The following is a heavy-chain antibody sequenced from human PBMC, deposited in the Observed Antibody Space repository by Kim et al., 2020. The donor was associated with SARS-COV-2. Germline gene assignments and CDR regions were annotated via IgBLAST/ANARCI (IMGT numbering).Heavy chain of an antibody. V-gene: IGHV1-18*01. CDR2: ISTHNGNT. J-gene: IGHJ6*02. CDR1: GYTFTSYG. Sequence: ASVKVSCKASGYTFTSYGISWVRQAPGQGLEWMGWISTHNGNTNNAQKFQGRVTMTTDTSTSTAHMELRSLRSDDTAVYYCARDKEAFIRTDIHGLDVWGQGTTVTVSS. D-gene: IGHD3-16*02. CDR3: ARDKEAFIRTDIHGLDV.